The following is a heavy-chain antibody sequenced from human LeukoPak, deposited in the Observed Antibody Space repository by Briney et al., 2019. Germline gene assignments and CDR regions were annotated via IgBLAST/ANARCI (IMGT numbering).Heavy chain of an antibody. D-gene: IGHD3-10*01. J-gene: IGHJ4*02. CDR2: ISAYNGNT. Sequence: VASVKVSCKASGYTFTSYGIRWVRQAPGQGLEWVGWISAYNGNTNYAQKLQGRVTMTTDTSTSTAYMELRSLSSDDTAVYYCARESGSGSNPNDYWGQGTLVTVSS. V-gene: IGHV1-18*01. CDR1: GYTFTSYG. CDR3: ARESGSGSNPNDY.